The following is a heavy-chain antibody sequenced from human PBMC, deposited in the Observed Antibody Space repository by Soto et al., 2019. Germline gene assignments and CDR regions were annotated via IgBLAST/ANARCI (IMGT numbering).Heavy chain of an antibody. V-gene: IGHV1-2*06. CDR3: ARELYYYYCSGYFKPIFLYYYGMGV. Sequence: ASVKVSCKASGYTFTDYYMHWVRQAPGQGLEWMGRINPNSGDTSFAPKFQGRVNMTRDTSIRTAYMELSRLRSDDTAVYYCARELYYYYCSGYFKPIFLYYYGMGVRGQGTTVTVSS. CDR1: GYTFTDYY. D-gene: IGHD3-22*01. CDR2: INPNSGDT. J-gene: IGHJ6*02.